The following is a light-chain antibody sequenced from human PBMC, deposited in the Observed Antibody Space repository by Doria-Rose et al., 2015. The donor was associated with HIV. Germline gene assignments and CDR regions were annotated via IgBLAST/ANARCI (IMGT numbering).Light chain of an antibody. CDR3: QQYYDTPS. V-gene: IGKV4-1*01. Sequence: TQSPESLGMSLGERATLNCKSNQSLLYTSKNYLAWYQQKPGQPPKLLIYWASTQQSGVPARFSGSGSGTDFTLTISSLEAEDAAVYYCQQYYDTPSFGPGTTVDIK. CDR1: QSLLYTSKNY. J-gene: IGKJ3*01. CDR2: WAS.